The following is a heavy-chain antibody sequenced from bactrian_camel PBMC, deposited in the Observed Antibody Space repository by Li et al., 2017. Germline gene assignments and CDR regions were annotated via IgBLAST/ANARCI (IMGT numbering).Heavy chain of an antibody. Sequence: VQLVESGGGLVQPGGSLRLSCAASGFTFSNYAMSWVRQAPGKERELVSTISVGGTTTYSDSVKGRFTISRDNAKNTLFLQMNSLKTEDTAAYYCAACVVGKAKYAHWGQGTQVTVS. V-gene: IGHV3S67*01. CDR2: ISVGGTT. D-gene: IGHD1*01. J-gene: IGHJ4*01. CDR1: GFTFSNYA. CDR3: AACVVGKAKYAH.